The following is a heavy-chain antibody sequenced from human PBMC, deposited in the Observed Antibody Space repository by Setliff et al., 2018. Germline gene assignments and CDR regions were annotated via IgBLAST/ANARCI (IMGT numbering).Heavy chain of an antibody. V-gene: IGHV7-4-1*02. CDR2: INTNTGNP. CDR1: GYTFTTYA. CDR3: ARASRFGTIKYRGDYYMDV. D-gene: IGHD3-10*01. J-gene: IGHJ6*03. Sequence: ASVKVSCKASGYTFTTYAISWMRQAPGQGLEWMGWINTNTGNPSYAQGFTGRFVFSLDTSVSTAYLQISSLKAEDTALYCCARASRFGTIKYRGDYYMDVWGKGTTVTVSS.